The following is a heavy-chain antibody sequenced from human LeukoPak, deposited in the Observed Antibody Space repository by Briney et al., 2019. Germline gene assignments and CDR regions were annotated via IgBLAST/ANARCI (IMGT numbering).Heavy chain of an antibody. CDR1: GGSISSSNW. D-gene: IGHD2-21*02. CDR2: IYHSGST. V-gene: IGHV4-4*02. J-gene: IGHJ5*02. CDR3: ARDVGTYCGGDCYSSSGWFDP. Sequence: SGTLSLTCAVSGGSISSSNWWSWVRQPPGKGLEWIGEIYHSGSTNYNPSLKSRVTISVDKSKNQFSPKLSSVTAADTAVYYCARDVGTYCGGDCYSSSGWFDPWGQGTLVTVSS.